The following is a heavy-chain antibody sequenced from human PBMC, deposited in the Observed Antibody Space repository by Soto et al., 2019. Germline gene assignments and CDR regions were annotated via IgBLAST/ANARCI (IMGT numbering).Heavy chain of an antibody. V-gene: IGHV3-30*18. Sequence: QVQLVESGGGVVQPGRSLRLSCAASGFTFSSYGMHWVRQAPGKGLQCVAVTPYDGSNKYYADSVKGRFTISRDNSKKTLYLQMNRLRAEDTAVYYCAKDLEYNSYYSYGMAVWGRGTTVTVSS. D-gene: IGHD1-1*01. CDR2: TPYDGSNK. CDR1: GFTFSSYG. CDR3: AKDLEYNSYYSYGMAV. J-gene: IGHJ6*02.